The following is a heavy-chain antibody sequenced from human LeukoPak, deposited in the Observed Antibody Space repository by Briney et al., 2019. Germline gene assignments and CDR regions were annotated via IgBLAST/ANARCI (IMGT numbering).Heavy chain of an antibody. CDR3: ARDRSAWSYSFDY. V-gene: IGHV1-46*01. D-gene: IGHD6-19*01. CDR2: IDPNGGT. J-gene: IGHJ4*02. CDR1: GYIFTSHK. Sequence: AASVKVSCKTSGYIFTSHKIHWVRQAPGHGLEWMAIIDPNGGTTYAQKVQDRVTLTRDTSTRTFYMELSSLRSEDTAVYYCARDRSAWSYSFDYWGQGTLVTVSS.